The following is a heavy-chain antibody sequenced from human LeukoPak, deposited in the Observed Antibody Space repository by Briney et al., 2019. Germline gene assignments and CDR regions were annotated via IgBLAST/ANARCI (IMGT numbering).Heavy chain of an antibody. CDR3: ARLRSGMDV. V-gene: IGHV4-59*01. Sequence: SQTLSLTCTVSGGSINSYYWTWIRQPPGKGLEWIADVDNSGGTNYNPSLKCRVTISVDMFKTQCSLKLTSVTAADTAVYYCARLRSGMDVWGQGTTVTVSS. J-gene: IGHJ6*02. CDR1: GGSINSYY. CDR2: VDNSGGT.